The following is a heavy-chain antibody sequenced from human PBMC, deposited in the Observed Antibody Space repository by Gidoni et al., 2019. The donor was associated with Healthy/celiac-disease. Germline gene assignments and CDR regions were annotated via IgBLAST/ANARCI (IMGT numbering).Heavy chain of an antibody. V-gene: IGHV1-69*01. CDR2: IIPIFGTA. CDR3: AGGMLGYCSSTSCYSWFDP. CDR1: GGPFSSYA. J-gene: IGHJ5*02. D-gene: IGHD2-2*02. Sequence: QVQLVQSGAEVKKPGSSVKVSCKASGGPFSSYAISLVRQAPGQGLEWMGGIIPIFGTANYAQKFQGRVTITADESTSTAYMELSSLRSEDTAVYYCAGGMLGYCSSTSCYSWFDPWGQGTLVTVSS.